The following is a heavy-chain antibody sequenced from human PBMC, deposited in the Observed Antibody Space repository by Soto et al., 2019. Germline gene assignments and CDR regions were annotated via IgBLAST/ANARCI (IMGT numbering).Heavy chain of an antibody. D-gene: IGHD2-15*01. CDR3: ARDLQRKLPHEPRWGMDV. J-gene: IGHJ6*02. CDR2: VSYDGSNK. V-gene: IGHV3-33*01. CDR1: GFTFGNYG. Sequence: QVQLVEFGGGVVQPGRSLRSSCAASGFTFGNYGMHWVRQAPGKGLEWVAVVSYDGSNKYYSDSVKGRFTISRDNFKNTLYLQMNSLRAEETAVYYCARDLQRKLPHEPRWGMDVWAQGTTVTVSS.